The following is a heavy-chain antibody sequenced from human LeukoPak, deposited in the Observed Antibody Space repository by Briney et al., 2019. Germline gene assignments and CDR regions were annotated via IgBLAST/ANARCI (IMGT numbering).Heavy chain of an antibody. Sequence: SVKVSCKASGYTFTSYAISWVRQAPGQGLEWMGGIIPIFGTANYAQKFQGRVTITADESTSTAYMELSSLRSEDTAVYYCARVGYYDSSGYYELDYWGQGTLVTVSS. CDR3: ARVGYYDSSGYYELDY. CDR2: IIPIFGTA. CDR1: GYTFTSYA. V-gene: IGHV1-69*13. J-gene: IGHJ4*02. D-gene: IGHD3-22*01.